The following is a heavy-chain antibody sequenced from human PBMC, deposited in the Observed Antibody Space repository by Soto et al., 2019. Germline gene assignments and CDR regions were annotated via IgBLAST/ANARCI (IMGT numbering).Heavy chain of an antibody. J-gene: IGHJ4*02. CDR2: ISGSGGTT. V-gene: IGHV3-23*01. Sequence: GGSLRLSCAASGFTFSSYAMSWVRQAPGKGLEWVSAISGSGGTTDYAAPVKGRFTISRDDSKNTLYLQMNSLKTEDTAVYYCTTQEPNDSSGYYYSPPWYWGQGTLVTVSS. CDR3: TTQEPNDSSGYYYSPPWY. CDR1: GFTFSSYA. D-gene: IGHD3-22*01.